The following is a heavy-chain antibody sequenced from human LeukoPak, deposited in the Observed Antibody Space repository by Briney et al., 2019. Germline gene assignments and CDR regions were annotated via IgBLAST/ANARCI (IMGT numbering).Heavy chain of an antibody. Sequence: SVKVSCKASGGTFSSDAISWVRQAPGQGLEWMGGIIPMFGTANYAQKFQGRVTITTDESTSTAYMELSSLRSEQTAVYYCERGPQLVGFDYWGQGTLVTVSS. CDR2: IIPMFGTA. D-gene: IGHD6-13*01. CDR3: ERGPQLVGFDY. J-gene: IGHJ4*02. CDR1: GGTFSSDA. V-gene: IGHV1-69*05.